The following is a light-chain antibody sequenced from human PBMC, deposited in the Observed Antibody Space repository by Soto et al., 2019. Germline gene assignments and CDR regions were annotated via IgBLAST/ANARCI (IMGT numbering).Light chain of an antibody. V-gene: IGLV2-14*01. CDR2: DVS. CDR1: SSDVGGYNY. J-gene: IGLJ2*01. Sequence: QSALTQPASVSGSPGQSITISCTGTSSDVGGYNYVSWYQQHPGKAPKLMIYDVSNRPSGVSNRFSGSKSGNPASLTISGRQAEYEADYYCSAYTSSSTLVVFGGGTKLTVL. CDR3: SAYTSSSTLVV.